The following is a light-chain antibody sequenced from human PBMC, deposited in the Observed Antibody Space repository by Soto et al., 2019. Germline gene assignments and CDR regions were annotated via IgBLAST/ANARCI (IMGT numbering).Light chain of an antibody. Sequence: EIVLTQSPATLSLSQGEEATPSCGASRRFRSTLAWYQQKPGQAPRLLIYDASNRATGIPARFSGSGSGTDFTLTISSLEPEDFAVYYCQQRSNWPPTFGGGTKVEIK. V-gene: IGKV3-11*01. J-gene: IGKJ4*01. CDR1: RRFRST. CDR2: DAS. CDR3: QQRSNWPPT.